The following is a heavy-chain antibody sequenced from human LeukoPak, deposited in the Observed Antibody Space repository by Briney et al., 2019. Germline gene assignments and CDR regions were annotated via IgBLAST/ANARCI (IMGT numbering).Heavy chain of an antibody. CDR3: VRGTTTNYFDY. Sequence: GGSLRLSCAASGFTFRSYEMSWVRQAPGKGLQWVSYINRSGDTKHYADSVRGRFTVSRDNAKNSLYLQMNSLRDEDTAAYYCVRGTTTNYFDYWGQETLVTVSS. J-gene: IGHJ4*02. V-gene: IGHV3-48*03. CDR1: GFTFRSYE. CDR2: INRSGDTK. D-gene: IGHD4-17*01.